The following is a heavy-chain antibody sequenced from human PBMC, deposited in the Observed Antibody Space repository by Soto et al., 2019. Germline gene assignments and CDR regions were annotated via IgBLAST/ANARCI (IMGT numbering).Heavy chain of an antibody. D-gene: IGHD3-10*01. J-gene: IGHJ4*02. Sequence: PGGSLRLSCAASGFTFSSYAMSWVRQAPGKGLEWVSAISGSGGSTYYADSVKGRFTISRDNSKNTLYLQMNSLRAEDTAVYYCAKVSGSGGYSEPFDYWGQGTLVTVSS. CDR1: GFTFSSYA. CDR2: ISGSGGST. CDR3: AKVSGSGGYSEPFDY. V-gene: IGHV3-23*01.